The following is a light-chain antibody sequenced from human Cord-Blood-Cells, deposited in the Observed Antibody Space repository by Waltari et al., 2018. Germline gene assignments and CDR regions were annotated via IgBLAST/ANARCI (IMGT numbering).Light chain of an antibody. V-gene: IGKV4-1*01. CDR1: QSVLYSSNNKNY. CDR3: QQYYSTPYT. Sequence: DIVMTQSPDSLAVSLVERATNNCKSSQSVLYSSNNKNYLAWYQQKPGQPPKLLIYWASTRESGVPDRFSGSGSGTDFTLTISSLQAEDVAVYYCQQYYSTPYTFGQGTKLEIK. CDR2: WAS. J-gene: IGKJ2*01.